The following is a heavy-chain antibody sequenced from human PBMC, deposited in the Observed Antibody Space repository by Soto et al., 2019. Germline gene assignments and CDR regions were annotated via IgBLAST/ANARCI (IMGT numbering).Heavy chain of an antibody. CDR1: GYTFTSYG. CDR2: ISAYNGNT. D-gene: IGHD1-26*01. V-gene: IGHV1-18*01. J-gene: IGHJ6*02. Sequence: ASVKVSCKASGYTFTSYGISWVRQAPGQGLEWMGWISAYNGNTNYAQKLQGRVTMTTDTSTSTAYMELRSLRSDDTAVYYCARDPGYSGIGDYYYGMDVWGQGTTVTVYS. CDR3: ARDPGYSGIGDYYYGMDV.